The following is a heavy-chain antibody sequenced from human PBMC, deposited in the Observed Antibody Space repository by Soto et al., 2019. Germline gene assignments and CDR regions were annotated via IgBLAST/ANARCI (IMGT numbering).Heavy chain of an antibody. J-gene: IGHJ4*02. D-gene: IGHD3-22*01. CDR2: ISSSSSTI. Sequence: WGSLILSCSASGFTFIIYNMNWVRQAQGRGLEWVSSISSSSSTIYYADSVKGRFTISRDNAKNSLYLQMNSLRDEDTAVYYCASRYYYDSSGYYYPYYYWSQGNLVTVSS. CDR1: GFTFIIYN. V-gene: IGHV3-48*02. CDR3: ASRYYYDSSGYYYPYYY.